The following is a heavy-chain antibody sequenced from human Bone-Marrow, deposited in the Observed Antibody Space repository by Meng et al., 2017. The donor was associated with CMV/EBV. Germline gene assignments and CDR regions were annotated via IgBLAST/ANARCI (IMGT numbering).Heavy chain of an antibody. Sequence: QVVESGGDFVQPGGSRRLSCAASGFTFSRHWMHWVRQGSGKGLVWVSRISSDGGSTSYADSVRGRFTISRDNAKNTLYLQMSSLRAEDTAMYYCARGVGESLGWELGYWGQGTLVTVSS. D-gene: IGHD1-26*01. CDR2: ISSDGGST. CDR1: GFTFSRHW. V-gene: IGHV3-74*01. J-gene: IGHJ4*02. CDR3: ARGVGESLGWELGY.